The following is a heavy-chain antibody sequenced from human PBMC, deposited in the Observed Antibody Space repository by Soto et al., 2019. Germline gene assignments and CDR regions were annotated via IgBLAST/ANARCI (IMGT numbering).Heavy chain of an antibody. Sequence: LRLSCAASGFTFSSYAMSWVRQAPGKGLEWVSAISGSGGSTYYADSVKGRFTISRDNSKNTLYLQMNSLRAEDTAVYHCAKVSSVVAATPPGYWGQGTLGTVSS. CDR2: ISGSGGST. J-gene: IGHJ4*02. CDR1: GFTFSSYA. D-gene: IGHD2-15*01. CDR3: AKVSSVVAATPPGY. V-gene: IGHV3-23*01.